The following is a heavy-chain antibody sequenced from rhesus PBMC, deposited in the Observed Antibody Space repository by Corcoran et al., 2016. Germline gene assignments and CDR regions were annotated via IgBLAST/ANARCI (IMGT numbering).Heavy chain of an antibody. J-gene: IGHJ5-1*01. CDR2: IYGNSAST. CDR1: GGSISGYYY. V-gene: IGHV4-73*01. Sequence: QVQLQQWGEGLVKPSETLSLTCAVYGGSISGYYYWSWIRQPPGKGLEWIGYIYGNSASTNYNPSLKNRVNISKDTSKNQFSLKLSSVTAADTAVYYCARATPYYYDSGPRFDVWGPGVLVTVSS. CDR3: ARATPYYYDSGPRFDV. D-gene: IGHD3-28*01.